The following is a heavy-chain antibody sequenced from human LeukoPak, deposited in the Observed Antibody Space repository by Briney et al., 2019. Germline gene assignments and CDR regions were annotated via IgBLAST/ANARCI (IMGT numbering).Heavy chain of an antibody. Sequence: GGSLRLSCAASGFTFSSYGMHWVRQAPGKGLEWVAFIRYDGSNKYYADSVKGRFTISRDNSKNTLYLQMNSLRAEDTAVYYCAKAGAAVVAHHDYWGQGTLVTVSS. CDR1: GFTFSSYG. V-gene: IGHV3-30*02. J-gene: IGHJ4*02. D-gene: IGHD1-26*01. CDR3: AKAGAAVVAHHDY. CDR2: IRYDGSNK.